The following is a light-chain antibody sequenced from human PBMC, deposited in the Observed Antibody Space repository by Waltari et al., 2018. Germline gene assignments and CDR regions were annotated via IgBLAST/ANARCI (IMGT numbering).Light chain of an antibody. CDR2: GNI. J-gene: IGLJ2*01. CDR1: SPNSGGGFV. V-gene: IGLV1-40*01. CDR3: QSYDNRLSVI. Sequence: QSVLTQPPPVSWAPGQRVTISCTGRSPNSGGGFVVPWYQLLPRTAPTLLIYGNIKRPSGVPDRFAGSNSGTSSSLAISGLQAEDEADYYCQSYDNRLSVIFGGGTKLTVL.